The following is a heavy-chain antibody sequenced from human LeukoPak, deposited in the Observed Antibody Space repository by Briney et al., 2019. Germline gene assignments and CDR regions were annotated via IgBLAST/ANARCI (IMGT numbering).Heavy chain of an antibody. D-gene: IGHD4-17*01. Sequence: AGGSLRLSCAASGFTFSSYAMSWVRQAPGKGLEWVSAISGSGGSTYYADSVKGRFTISRDNSKNTLYLQMNSLRAEDTAVYYCARVRDYGDYSLDYWGQGTLVTVSS. CDR1: GFTFSSYA. CDR2: ISGSGGST. CDR3: ARVRDYGDYSLDY. V-gene: IGHV3-23*01. J-gene: IGHJ4*02.